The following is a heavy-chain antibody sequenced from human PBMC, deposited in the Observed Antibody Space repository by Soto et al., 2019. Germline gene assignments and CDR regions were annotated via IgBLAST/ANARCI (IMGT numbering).Heavy chain of an antibody. D-gene: IGHD5-12*01. CDR3: ARLRRDGYNLWFFDY. CDR2: IYYSGNT. Sequence: SETLSLTCTVSGGSINSGGYYWSWLRQHPGKGLEWIGYIYYSGNTYYSPSLKSRITISVDTSKNQFSLKLSSVTAADTAVYYCARLRRDGYNLWFFDYWGQGTLVTVSS. V-gene: IGHV4-31*03. CDR1: GGSINSGGYY. J-gene: IGHJ4*02.